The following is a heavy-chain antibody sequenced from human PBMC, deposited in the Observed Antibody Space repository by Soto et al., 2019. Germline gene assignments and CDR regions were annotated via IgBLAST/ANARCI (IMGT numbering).Heavy chain of an antibody. D-gene: IGHD6-13*01. CDR1: GGTFSSYT. Sequence: QVQLVQSGAEVKKPGSSVKVSCKASGGTFSSYTISWVRQAPGQGLEWMGRIIPILGIANYAQKFQGRVTITADKSTSTAYMELSSLRSEDTAVYYCARVRIAAAGTDWFDPWGQGTLVTVSS. V-gene: IGHV1-69*02. CDR2: IIPILGIA. J-gene: IGHJ5*02. CDR3: ARVRIAAAGTDWFDP.